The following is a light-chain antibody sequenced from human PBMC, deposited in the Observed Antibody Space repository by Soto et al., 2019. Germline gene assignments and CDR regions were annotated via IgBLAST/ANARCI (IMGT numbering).Light chain of an antibody. V-gene: IGKV2-28*01. CDR2: LGS. CDR3: MQALQAWT. CDR1: QSFLHTNGYSY. Sequence: IVMTQSPLSLPVTPGEPASISCRSSQSFLHTNGYSYLDWYLQKPGQSPQLLIYLGSNRASGVPDRFSGSGSGTDFTLKISRVEAEDVGVYYCMQALQAWTFGQGTKVEIK. J-gene: IGKJ1*01.